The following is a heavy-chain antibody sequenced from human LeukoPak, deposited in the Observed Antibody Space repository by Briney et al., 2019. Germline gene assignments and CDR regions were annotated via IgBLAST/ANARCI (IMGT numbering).Heavy chain of an antibody. Sequence: PGGSLRLSCAASGFTFSSYSMNWVRQAPGKGLEWVSSISSSSSYIYYADSVKGRLTISRDNAKNSLYLQVNNLRAEDTAVYYCARGPNSNWSGLDFWGQGTLLTVSS. V-gene: IGHV3-21*01. CDR1: GFTFSSYS. CDR2: ISSSSSYI. CDR3: ARGPNSNWSGLDF. J-gene: IGHJ4*02. D-gene: IGHD6-6*01.